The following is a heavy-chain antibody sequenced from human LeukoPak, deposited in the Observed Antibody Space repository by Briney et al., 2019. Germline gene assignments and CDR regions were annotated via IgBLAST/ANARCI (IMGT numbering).Heavy chain of an antibody. D-gene: IGHD4-17*01. CDR2: IRSDGTT. Sequence: PGGSLRLSCAASGFIASNKYMSWVRQAPGKGLEWVSTIRSDGTTDYADSVKGRFTISRDDFKNTVYLQMDSLRVEDTAVYSCARRRGGYGEGELDYWGQGTLVTVSS. J-gene: IGHJ4*02. CDR3: ARRRGGYGEGELDY. V-gene: IGHV3-66*04. CDR1: GFIASNKY.